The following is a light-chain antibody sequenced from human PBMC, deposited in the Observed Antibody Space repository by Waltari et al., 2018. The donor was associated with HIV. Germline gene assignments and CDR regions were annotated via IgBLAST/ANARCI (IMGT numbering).Light chain of an antibody. V-gene: IGKV1-5*03. J-gene: IGKJ3*01. CDR1: EGISSC. Sequence: IRLTNPPSPLLAPVGDRSPFTCRASEGISSCLAWYQQRPGKAPKLLIYRASSLQSGVPSRFSGSGSGTEFTLTISSLQSEDFAIYYCLQSYTTPLTFGPGTKVEI. CDR2: RAS. CDR3: LQSYTTPLT.